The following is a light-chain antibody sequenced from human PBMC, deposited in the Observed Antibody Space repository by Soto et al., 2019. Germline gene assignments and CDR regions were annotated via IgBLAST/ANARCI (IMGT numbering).Light chain of an antibody. CDR2: GAF. Sequence: VVLTQSPATLSVSPGERATLSCRTSQSVGNNLAWYQQKPGQAPRLLMYGAFIRAPGLPARFSGSGSGTDFTLTISSLEPEDVAVYYCQQYGSSYRTFGRGTKVDIK. V-gene: IGKV3-20*01. CDR1: QSVGNN. CDR3: QQYGSSYRT. J-gene: IGKJ1*01.